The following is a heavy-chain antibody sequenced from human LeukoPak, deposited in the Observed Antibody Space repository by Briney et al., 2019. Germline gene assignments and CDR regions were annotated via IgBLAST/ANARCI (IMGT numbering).Heavy chain of an antibody. Sequence: PSETLSLTCTVSGGSISSYYWSWIRQPPGKGLEWIGYIYYSGSTNYNPSLKSRATISVDTSKNQFSLKLSSVTAADTAVYYCARARRRYDSSGYQRGSAFDIWGQGTMVTVSS. V-gene: IGHV4-59*01. D-gene: IGHD3-22*01. CDR1: GGSISSYY. CDR3: ARARRRYDSSGYQRGSAFDI. J-gene: IGHJ3*02. CDR2: IYYSGST.